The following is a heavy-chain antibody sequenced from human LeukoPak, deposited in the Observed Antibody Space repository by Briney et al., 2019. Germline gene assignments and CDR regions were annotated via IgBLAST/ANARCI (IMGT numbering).Heavy chain of an antibody. CDR1: GGSISSYY. D-gene: IGHD1-20*01. CDR2: IYYSGST. CDR3: ARALYNWKLLRPNWFDP. V-gene: IGHV4-59*01. J-gene: IGHJ5*02. Sequence: PSETLSLTCTVSGGSISSYYWSWIRQPPGKGLVWIGYIYYSGSTNYNPSLKSRVTISVDTSKNQFSLKLSSVTAADTAVYYCARALYNWKLLRPNWFDPWGQGTLVTVSS.